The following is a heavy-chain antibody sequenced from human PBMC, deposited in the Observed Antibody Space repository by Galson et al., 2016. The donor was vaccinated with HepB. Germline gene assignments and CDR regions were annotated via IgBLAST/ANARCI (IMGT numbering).Heavy chain of an antibody. V-gene: IGHV1-3*01. CDR1: GYTFTSYA. Sequence: SVKVSCKASGYTFTSYAMQWVRQAPGQRLEWMGWINPGNGNTNYSQKFQGRVTITRDTSASTAYMELSSLRSEDTAVYYCARDPEYGSTSSPVYYHYGMDVWGQGTTVTVSS. CDR3: ARDPEYGSTSSPVYYHYGMDV. CDR2: INPGNGNT. D-gene: IGHD6-6*01. J-gene: IGHJ6*02.